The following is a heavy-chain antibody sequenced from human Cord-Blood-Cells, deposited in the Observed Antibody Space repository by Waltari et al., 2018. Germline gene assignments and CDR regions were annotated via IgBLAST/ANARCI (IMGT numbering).Heavy chain of an antibody. Sequence: QVQLVQSGAEVKKAGASVKVSCKASGYTFTSYAMHCVRQAPGQRLEWMGWINAGNGNTKYSQKFKGRVTITRDTSASTAYMELSSLRSEDTAVYYCAIIAAAGTRPFDYWGQGTLVTVSS. V-gene: IGHV1-3*01. J-gene: IGHJ4*02. CDR2: INAGNGNT. CDR3: AIIAAAGTRPFDY. D-gene: IGHD6-13*01. CDR1: GYTFTSYA.